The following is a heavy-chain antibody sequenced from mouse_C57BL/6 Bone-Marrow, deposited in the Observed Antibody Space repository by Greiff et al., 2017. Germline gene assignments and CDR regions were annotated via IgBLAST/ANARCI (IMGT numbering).Heavy chain of an antibody. CDR1: GFTFNTYA. J-gene: IGHJ4*01. Sequence: EVQRVESGGGLVQPKGSLKLSCAASGFTFNTYAMHWVRQAPGKGLEWVARIRSKSSNYATYYADSVQDRFTISRDDSQSMLYLQMNNLKTEDTAMYYCVRAYYSNGSYYAMDYWGQGTSVTVSS. CDR3: VRAYYSNGSYYAMDY. D-gene: IGHD2-5*01. CDR2: IRSKSSNYAT. V-gene: IGHV10-3*01.